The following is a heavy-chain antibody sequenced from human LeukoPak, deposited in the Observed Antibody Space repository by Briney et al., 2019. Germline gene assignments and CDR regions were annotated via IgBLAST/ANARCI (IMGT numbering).Heavy chain of an antibody. Sequence: PGGSLRLSCAASGFTFSSYSMNWVRQAPGKGLEWVSYISSSSSTIYYADSVKGRFTISRDNARNSLHLQMNSLRAEDTAVYYCARPQIGAGSRGGYYYYGMDVWGQGTTVTVS. J-gene: IGHJ6*02. D-gene: IGHD6-19*01. V-gene: IGHV3-48*01. CDR2: ISSSSSTI. CDR3: ARPQIGAGSRGGYYYYGMDV. CDR1: GFTFSSYS.